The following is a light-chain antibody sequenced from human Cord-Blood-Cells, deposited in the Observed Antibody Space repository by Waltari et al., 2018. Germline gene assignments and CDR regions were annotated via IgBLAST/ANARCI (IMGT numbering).Light chain of an antibody. Sequence: DIVMTQSPDCLAVSLGERATINCKSSQSVLYSSNNKNYLAWYQQKPGQPPKLLIYWASTRESGVPDRFSGSGSGTDFTLTISRLQAEDVAVYYCQQYYSTPLTFGGGTKVEIK. CDR2: WAS. V-gene: IGKV4-1*01. CDR1: QSVLYSSNNKNY. CDR3: QQYYSTPLT. J-gene: IGKJ4*01.